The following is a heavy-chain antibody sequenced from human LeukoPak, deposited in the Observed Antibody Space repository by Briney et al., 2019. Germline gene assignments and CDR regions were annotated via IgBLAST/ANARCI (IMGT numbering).Heavy chain of an antibody. J-gene: IGHJ3*02. CDR1: GFTFSSYA. D-gene: IGHD2-2*01. CDR3: ARTHPRIGYCSSTSCYYAFDI. Sequence: PGGSLRLSCAASGFTFSSYAMSWVRQAPGKGLEWVSAISGSGGRTYYGDSVEGRFTISRDNSKNTLYPQMNSLRAEDTAVYYCARTHPRIGYCSSTSCYYAFDIWGQGTMVTVSS. CDR2: ISGSGGRT. V-gene: IGHV3-23*01.